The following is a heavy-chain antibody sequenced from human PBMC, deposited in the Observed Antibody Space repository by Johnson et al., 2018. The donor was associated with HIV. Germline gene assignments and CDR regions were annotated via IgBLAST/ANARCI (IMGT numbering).Heavy chain of an antibody. CDR3: AKDRNYDILRI. Sequence: PAESGGLLAQPGGTLRLSWVLVGLTLSIYGMHLVRQAPGKGQEWVTSIRNDRRTKLHSDSAQGRFTISRDYAKNTLYQQMSSLRAEDTAVYYCAKDRNYDILRICGQGTVVTVSS. CDR1: GLTLSIYG. J-gene: IGHJ3*02. V-gene: IGHV3-30*02. D-gene: IGHD3-9*01. CDR2: IRNDRRTK.